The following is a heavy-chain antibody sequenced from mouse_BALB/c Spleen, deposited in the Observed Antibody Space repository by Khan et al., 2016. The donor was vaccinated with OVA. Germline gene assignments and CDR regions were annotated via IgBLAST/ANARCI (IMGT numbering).Heavy chain of an antibody. D-gene: IGHD2-4*01. CDR2: IWSVGST. Sequence: QVQLKESGPGLVQPSQSLSITCTVSGFSLTSYGVHWVRQSPGKGLEWLGVIWSVGSTNNNAAFIYRLNISKDNSKSQAFFKMHSLQANDTAIYYCARNYDYDEGLAYWGQGTLVTVSS. CDR1: GFSLTSYG. CDR3: ARNYDYDEGLAY. J-gene: IGHJ3*01. V-gene: IGHV2-2*02.